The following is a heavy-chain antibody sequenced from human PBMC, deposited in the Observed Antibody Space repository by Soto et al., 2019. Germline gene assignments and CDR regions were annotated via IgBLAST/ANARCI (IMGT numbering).Heavy chain of an antibody. J-gene: IGHJ4*02. CDR3: AKDAHAEWEYFFHY. Sequence: GGSLRLSCAASGFTFDDYAMHWVRQAPGKGLEWVSGISWNSGSIGYADSVKGRFTISRDNAKNSLYLQMNSLRAEDTALYYCAKDAHAEWEYFFHYWGQGTLVTVSS. D-gene: IGHD1-26*01. V-gene: IGHV3-9*01. CDR1: GFTFDDYA. CDR2: ISWNSGSI.